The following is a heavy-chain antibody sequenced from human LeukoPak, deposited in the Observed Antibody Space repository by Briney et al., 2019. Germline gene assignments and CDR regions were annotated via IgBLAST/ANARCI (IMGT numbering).Heavy chain of an antibody. CDR2: IYYSGST. J-gene: IGHJ4*02. V-gene: IGHV4-59*01. D-gene: IGHD3-22*01. Sequence: PSETLSLTCTVSGGSISSYYWSWIRQPPGKGLEWIGYIYYSGSTNYNPSLKSRVTISVDTSKNQFSLKLSSVTAADTAVYYCARVRKEDYDDSSGYYYYIDYWGQGTLVTVSS. CDR3: ARVRKEDYDDSSGYYYYIDY. CDR1: GGSISSYY.